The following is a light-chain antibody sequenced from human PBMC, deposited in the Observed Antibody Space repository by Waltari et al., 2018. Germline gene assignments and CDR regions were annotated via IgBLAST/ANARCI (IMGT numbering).Light chain of an antibody. Sequence: DIQMTQSPSSLSASVGDRVTIACRASQSISPSLNWYQQKPGKAPNLLIYAASSLQSGVPSRFSGSGSGTDFTLTISSLQPEDFATCYCQQTYSTPFTFGPGTKVDI. CDR3: QQTYSTPFT. CDR2: AAS. CDR1: QSISPS. J-gene: IGKJ3*01. V-gene: IGKV1-39*01.